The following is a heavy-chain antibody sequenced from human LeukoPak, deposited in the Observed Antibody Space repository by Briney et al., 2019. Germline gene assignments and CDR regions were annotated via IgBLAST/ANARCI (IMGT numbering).Heavy chain of an antibody. D-gene: IGHD3-9*01. J-gene: IGHJ4*02. Sequence: GGSLTLSCAASGFTFSSYAMSCVRQAPGKGLEWVASISDSGGNIYYADSVKGRFTISRDNSKDTLYLQMNSLRAEDTAVYFCAKIFVRDILPGYTRYFDYWGQGTLVTVFS. CDR3: AKIFVRDILPGYTRYFDY. CDR1: GFTFSSYA. V-gene: IGHV3-23*01. CDR2: ISDSGGNI.